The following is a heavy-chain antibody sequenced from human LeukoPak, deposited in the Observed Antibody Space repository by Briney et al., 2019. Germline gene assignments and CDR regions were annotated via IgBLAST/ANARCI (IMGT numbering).Heavy chain of an antibody. CDR1: GFTLSSYA. V-gene: IGHV3-23*01. D-gene: IGHD3-16*02. Sequence: PGGSLRLSCAASGFTLSSYAMSWVRQAPGKGLEWVSTISGSDGSTYYADSVKGRFTISRDNSKNTLYLQINSLRAEDRAVYYCAKARMITFGGVITPLDYWGQGTLVTVSS. J-gene: IGHJ4*02. CDR2: ISGSDGST. CDR3: AKARMITFGGVITPLDY.